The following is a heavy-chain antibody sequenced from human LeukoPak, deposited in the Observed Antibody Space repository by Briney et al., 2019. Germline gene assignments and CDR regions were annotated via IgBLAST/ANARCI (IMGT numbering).Heavy chain of an antibody. D-gene: IGHD1-26*01. J-gene: IGHJ4*02. CDR1: GVAINSRHW. V-gene: IGHV4-4*02. CDR3: ARHQVGVSTFDY. CDR2: IYQSAST. Sequence: SGTLSLTCAVPGVAINSRHWWSWVRQPPGKGLEWIGEIYQSASTNYNPSFKNRVTMSVDWSKNQFSLGLSSVTAADTAVYYCARHQVGVSTFDYWGQGILVTVSP.